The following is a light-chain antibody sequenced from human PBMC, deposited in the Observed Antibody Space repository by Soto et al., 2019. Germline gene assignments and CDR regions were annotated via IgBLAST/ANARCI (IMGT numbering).Light chain of an antibody. CDR3: QLWDRNTGV. V-gene: IGLV3-9*01. J-gene: IGLJ3*02. CDR2: RDS. Sequence: SYELTQPLSVSVALGQTARITCGGNNLGSKNVPWYQQKPGQAPVLVIYRDSNRPSGIPERFAGSNSGNTATLAISRAQGGDEADYYCQLWDRNTGVFGGGTKLTVL. CDR1: NLGSKN.